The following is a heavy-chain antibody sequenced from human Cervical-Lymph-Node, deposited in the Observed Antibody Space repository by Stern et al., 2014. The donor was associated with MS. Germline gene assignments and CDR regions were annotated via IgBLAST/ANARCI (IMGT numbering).Heavy chain of an antibody. J-gene: IGHJ6*02. CDR1: GYTFTNNW. CDR3: ENPPPRRKWDDPNYGMDV. CDR2: IYPDDSDI. V-gene: IGHV5-51*03. D-gene: IGHD1-1*01. Sequence: EVQLVESGAEVKKPGESLKISCKGSGYTFTNNWIAWVRQMPGKGLEWMGIIYPDDSDIRYSPSLQGQVTISADKSISTASLQWSSLKAADSAVYYWENPPPRRKWDDPNYGMDVWGQGTTVTVSS.